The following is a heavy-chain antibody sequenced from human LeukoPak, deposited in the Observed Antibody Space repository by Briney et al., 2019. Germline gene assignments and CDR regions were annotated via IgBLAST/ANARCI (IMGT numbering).Heavy chain of an antibody. V-gene: IGHV3-9*01. CDR1: GFTFDDYA. J-gene: IGHJ4*02. Sequence: PGGSLRLSCAASGFTFDDYAMHWVRQAPGKGLEWVSGISWNSGSIGYADSVKGRFTISRDNAKNSLYLQMNSLRAEDTALYYCAKDIGSSTLGYCSGGSCYSGGFVDYWGQGTLVTVSS. D-gene: IGHD2-15*01. CDR3: AKDIGSSTLGYCSGGSCYSGGFVDY. CDR2: ISWNSGSI.